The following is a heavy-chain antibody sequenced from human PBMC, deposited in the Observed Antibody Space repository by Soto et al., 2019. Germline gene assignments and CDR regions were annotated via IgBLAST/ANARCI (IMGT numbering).Heavy chain of an antibody. V-gene: IGHV1-69*13. D-gene: IGHD3-10*01. J-gene: IGHJ6*04. CDR3: ASSCASGRGYYYYRMDV. CDR1: GGTFISYA. CDR2: IIPIFGTA. Sequence: SVKLSCTSSGGTFISYAISWVRQAPGQGLEWMGGIIPIFGTANYAQKFQGRVTITADESTSTAYMELSSLRSEDTAVYYCASSCASGRGYYYYRMDVWGRGTAVTVAS.